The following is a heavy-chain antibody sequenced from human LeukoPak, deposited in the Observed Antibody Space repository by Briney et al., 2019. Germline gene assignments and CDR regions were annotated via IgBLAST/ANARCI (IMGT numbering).Heavy chain of an antibody. Sequence: GASVKVSCKASGYRFTTYGMHWVRQAPGQGLEYMGWINTNTGSPTYAQGFTGRFVFSLDTSVSTAYLQISSLKAEDTAVYFCARVTTATSRYFDYWGQGTLVTVSS. CDR3: ARVTTATSRYFDY. D-gene: IGHD4-17*01. J-gene: IGHJ4*02. CDR1: GYRFTTYG. V-gene: IGHV7-4-1*02. CDR2: INTNTGSP.